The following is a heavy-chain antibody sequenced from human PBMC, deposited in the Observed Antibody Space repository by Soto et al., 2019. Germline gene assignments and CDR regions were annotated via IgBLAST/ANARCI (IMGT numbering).Heavy chain of an antibody. D-gene: IGHD6-25*01. CDR2: IYYSGST. V-gene: IGHV4-59*08. CDR3: VTVFYCSGVYGGVNWCQTPLATDP. J-gene: IGHJ5*02. CDR1: VGSISSYY. Sequence: SETLCLTCTVSVGSISSYYWSWIRQPPGKGLEWIGYIYYSGSTNYNPSLKSRVTISVDTSKNQFSLKLSSVTAADTAVYYCVTVFYCSGVYGGVNWCQTPLATDP.